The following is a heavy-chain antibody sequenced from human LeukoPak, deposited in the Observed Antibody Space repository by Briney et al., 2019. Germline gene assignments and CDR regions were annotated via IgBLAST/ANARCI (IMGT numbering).Heavy chain of an antibody. CDR3: TRVKSYYDFWSGYYRRVDYYYYMDV. CDR1: GFTFGDYA. D-gene: IGHD3-3*01. Sequence: GGSLRLSCTASGFTFGDYAMSWVRQAPGKGLEWVGFIRSKAYGGTTEYAASVKGRFTISRDDSKSIAYLQMNSLKTEDTAVYYCTRVKSYYDFWSGYYRRVDYYYYMDVWGKGTTVTVSS. J-gene: IGHJ6*03. V-gene: IGHV3-49*04. CDR2: IRSKAYGGTT.